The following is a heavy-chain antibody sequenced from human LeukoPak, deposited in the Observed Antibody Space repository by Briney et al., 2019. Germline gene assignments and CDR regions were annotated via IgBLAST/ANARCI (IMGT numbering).Heavy chain of an antibody. CDR1: GFTFSNYW. CDR2: VKQDGTEK. J-gene: IGHJ6*02. D-gene: IGHD5-12*01. V-gene: IGHV3-7*01. CDR3: ARESGYSGYDVYYYGMDV. Sequence: GGSLRLSCAASGFTFSNYWMNWVRQAPGKGLEWVANVKQDGTEKYYVDSVKGRFTISRDNSKNTLYLQMNSLRAEDTAVYYCARESGYSGYDVYYYGMDVWGQGTTVTVSS.